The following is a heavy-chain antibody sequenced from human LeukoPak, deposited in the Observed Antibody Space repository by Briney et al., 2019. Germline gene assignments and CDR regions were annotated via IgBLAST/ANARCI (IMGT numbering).Heavy chain of an antibody. Sequence: ASVKVSCKASGYTFTSYDINWVRQATGQGLEWMGWMNPNSGNTGYAQKFQGRVTMTTNTSISTAYMELSNLRSEDTAVYYCARREYGSGSYHLVYWGQGTLVTVSS. CDR2: MNPNSGNT. CDR3: ARREYGSGSYHLVY. J-gene: IGHJ4*02. D-gene: IGHD3-10*01. V-gene: IGHV1-8*01. CDR1: GYTFTSYD.